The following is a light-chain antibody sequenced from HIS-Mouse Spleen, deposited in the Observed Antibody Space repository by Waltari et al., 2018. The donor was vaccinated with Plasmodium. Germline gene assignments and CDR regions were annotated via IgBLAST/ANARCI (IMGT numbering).Light chain of an antibody. CDR1: QSVSSSY. CDR2: GAS. CDR3: QQYGSSPLT. J-gene: IGKJ4*01. Sequence: EIVLTQSPGTLSLSPGERATLSCRASQSVSSSYLAWYQQKPGKAPRLRIYGASSRASGSPDRVRGSGSGKDFTLTISRLEPEDFAVYYCQQYGSSPLTFGGGTKVEIK. V-gene: IGKV3-20*01.